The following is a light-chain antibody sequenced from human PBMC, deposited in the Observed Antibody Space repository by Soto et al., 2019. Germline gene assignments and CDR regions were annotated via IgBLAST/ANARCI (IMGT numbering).Light chain of an antibody. CDR1: QDIRDH. V-gene: IGKV1-33*01. J-gene: IGKJ3*01. CDR2: DAS. CDR3: QQSDDLPLT. Sequence: DIQMTQSPSPLSASLGDRVTITCQASQDIRDHVNWYQQKPGKAPKLLIYDASNLETGVPSRFSGSGSGTHFTFTITSLQPEDLATYFCQQSDDLPLTFGPGTKVDIK.